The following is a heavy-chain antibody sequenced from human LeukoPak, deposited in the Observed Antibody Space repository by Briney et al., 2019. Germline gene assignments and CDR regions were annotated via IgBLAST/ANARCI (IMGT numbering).Heavy chain of an antibody. V-gene: IGHV4-34*01. J-gene: IGHJ5*02. CDR3: ARGRAVAGSNWSDP. CDR1: GGSFSGYY. CDR2: INHSGST. Sequence: SETLSLTCAVYGGSFSGYYWSWIRQPPGKGLEWIGEINHSGSTNYNPSLKSRVTISVDTSKNQFSLKLSSVTAADTAVYYCARGRAVAGSNWSDPWGQGTLVTVSS. D-gene: IGHD6-19*01.